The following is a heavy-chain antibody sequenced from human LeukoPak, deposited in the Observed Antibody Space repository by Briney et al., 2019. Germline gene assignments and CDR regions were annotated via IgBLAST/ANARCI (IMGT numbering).Heavy chain of an antibody. CDR1: GFTFDDYA. D-gene: IGHD1-26*01. J-gene: IGHJ4*02. Sequence: GGSLRLSCAASGFTFDDYAMHRVRQAPGKGLEWVSGISWNSGSIGYADSVKGRFTISRDNAKNSLYLQMNSLRAEDTALYYCAKDLFPVGIVGGAMDYWGQGTLVTVSS. CDR3: AKDLFPVGIVGGAMDY. V-gene: IGHV3-9*01. CDR2: ISWNSGSI.